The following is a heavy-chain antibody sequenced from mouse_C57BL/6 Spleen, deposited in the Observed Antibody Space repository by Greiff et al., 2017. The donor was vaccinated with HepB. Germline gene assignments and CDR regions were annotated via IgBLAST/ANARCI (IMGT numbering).Heavy chain of an antibody. Sequence: VKLMESGPGMVAPSQSLSITCTVSGFSLTSYAISWVRQPPGKGLEWLGVIWTGGGTNYNSALKSRLSISKDNSKSQVFLKMNSLQTDDTPRYYCARNPRAISGSAWFAYWIQGTLVTVSA. V-gene: IGHV2-9-1*01. D-gene: IGHD3-2*02. CDR3: ARNPRAISGSAWFAY. J-gene: IGHJ3*01. CDR1: GFSLTSYA. CDR2: IWTGGGT.